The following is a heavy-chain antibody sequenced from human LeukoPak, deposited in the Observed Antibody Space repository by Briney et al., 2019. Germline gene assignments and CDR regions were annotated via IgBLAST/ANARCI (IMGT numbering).Heavy chain of an antibody. CDR2: INSDGSGT. J-gene: IGHJ4*02. V-gene: IGHV3-74*01. CDR1: GFTFSSYW. Sequence: TGRSLRLSCAASGFTFSSYWMHWVRQAPGKGLVWISRINSDGSGTSYADSVKGRFTISRDNAKNTLYLQMNSLRAEDTAVYYCARADDGANSWVNYWGQGTLVTVSS. CDR3: ARADDGANSWVNY. D-gene: IGHD4-23*01.